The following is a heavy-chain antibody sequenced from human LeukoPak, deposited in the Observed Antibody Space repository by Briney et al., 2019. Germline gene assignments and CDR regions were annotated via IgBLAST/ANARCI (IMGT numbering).Heavy chain of an antibody. CDR3: ARGDYGGNKQIDY. D-gene: IGHD4-23*01. Sequence: SVKVSCKASGGTFSSYAISWVRQASGQGLEWMGGIIPIFGTANYAQKFQGRVTTPTNQSTSTAYMELSSLRSEDTAVYYCARGDYGGNKQIDYWGQGTLVTVSS. CDR1: GGTFSSYA. J-gene: IGHJ4*02. CDR2: IIPIFGTA. V-gene: IGHV1-69*05.